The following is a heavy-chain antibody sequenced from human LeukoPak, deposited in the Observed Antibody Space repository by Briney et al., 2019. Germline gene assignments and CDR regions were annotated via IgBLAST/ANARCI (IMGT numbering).Heavy chain of an antibody. Sequence: PGGSLRLSCAASGFTVSSNYMSWVRQAPGKGLEWVSVIYSGGSTYYADSVEGRFTISRDNSKNTLYLQMNSLRAEDTAVYYCARGYYDSSGYLAGFDYWGQGTLVTVSS. D-gene: IGHD3-22*01. CDR1: GFTVSSNY. V-gene: IGHV3-53*01. J-gene: IGHJ4*02. CDR3: ARGYYDSSGYLAGFDY. CDR2: IYSGGST.